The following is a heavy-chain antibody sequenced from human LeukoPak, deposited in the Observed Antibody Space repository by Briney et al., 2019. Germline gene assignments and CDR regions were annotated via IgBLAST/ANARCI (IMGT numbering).Heavy chain of an antibody. CDR3: ASSRKYSWFDY. CDR2: IIPIFGTA. Sequence: SVKVSCKASGYTFTSYYMHWVRQAPGQGLEWMGGIIPIFGTANYAQKFQGRVTITADESTSTAYMELSSLRSEDTAVYYCASSRKYSWFDYWGQGTLVTVSS. V-gene: IGHV1-69*13. J-gene: IGHJ4*02. D-gene: IGHD4-11*01. CDR1: GYTFTSYY.